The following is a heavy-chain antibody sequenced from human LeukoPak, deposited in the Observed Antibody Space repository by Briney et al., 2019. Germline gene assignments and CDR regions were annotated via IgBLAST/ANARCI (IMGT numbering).Heavy chain of an antibody. CDR1: GYTFTSYY. CDR2: NNPSGGST. V-gene: IGHV1-46*01. Sequence: ASLKVSCKASGYTFTSYYMHWVRQAPRQGLERMGVNNPSGGSTSYAQKFQGRVTMTRDTSTSTVYMELSSLRSEDTAVYYCARRAWGARRGLSFDYWGQGTLVTVSS. J-gene: IGHJ4*02. CDR3: ARRAWGARRGLSFDY. D-gene: IGHD1-26*01.